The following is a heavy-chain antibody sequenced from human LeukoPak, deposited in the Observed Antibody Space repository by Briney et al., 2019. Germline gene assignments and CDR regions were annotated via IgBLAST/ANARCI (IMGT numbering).Heavy chain of an antibody. V-gene: IGHV1-2*02. J-gene: IGHJ5*02. D-gene: IGHD2-8*01. CDR3: ARPLLPYCTNGVCYEAGRLWFDP. Sequence: ASVKVSCKASGYTFTGYYMHWVRQAPGQGLEWMGWINPNSGGTNYAQKFQGKVTMTRDTSISTAYMELSRLRSDDTAVYYCARPLLPYCTNGVCYEAGRLWFDPWGQGTLVTVSS. CDR2: INPNSGGT. CDR1: GYTFTGYY.